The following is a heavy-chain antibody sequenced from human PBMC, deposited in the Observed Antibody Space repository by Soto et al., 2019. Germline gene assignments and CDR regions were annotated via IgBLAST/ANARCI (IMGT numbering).Heavy chain of an antibody. V-gene: IGHV4-39*07. J-gene: IGHJ4*02. CDR2: IYYSGST. D-gene: IGHD2-15*01. Sequence: SETLSLTCTVSGGSISSSSYYWGWIRQTPGKGLEWIGSIYYSGSTYYNPSLKSRVTISVDTSKNQFSLKLSSVTAADTAVYYCAREDVLNRISDYFDYWGQGTLVTVSS. CDR3: AREDVLNRISDYFDY. CDR1: GGSISSSSYY.